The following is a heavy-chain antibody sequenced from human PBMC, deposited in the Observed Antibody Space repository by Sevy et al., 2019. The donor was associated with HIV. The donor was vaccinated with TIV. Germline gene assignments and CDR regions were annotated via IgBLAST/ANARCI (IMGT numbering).Heavy chain of an antibody. CDR3: AKSLKAWYDFPAFDH. V-gene: IGHV4-39*02. D-gene: IGHD1-20*01. CDR2: MYGTVEPNGNT. CDR1: GGSITTGPYY. Sequence: SETLSLTCSISGGSITTGPYYWAWIRQSPVKGPEWLGSMYGTVEPNGNTYYNPTLKTRIDMSMDKSNNRFALSLRSVIAADTAVYFCAKSLKAWYDFPAFDHWSQGIPVTVSS. J-gene: IGHJ4*02.